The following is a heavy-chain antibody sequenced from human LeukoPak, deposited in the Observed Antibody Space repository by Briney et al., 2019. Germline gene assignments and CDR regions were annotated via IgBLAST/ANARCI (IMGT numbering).Heavy chain of an antibody. CDR2: ISGSGGST. J-gene: IGHJ4*02. CDR3: AKDYTSYSNYVLPYYFDY. CDR1: GFTFSSYA. D-gene: IGHD4-11*01. V-gene: IGHV3-23*01. Sequence: GGSLRLSCAASGFTFSSYAMSWVRQAPGKGLEWVSAISGSGGSTYYADSVKGRFTISRDNSKNTLYLQMNSLRAEDTAVYYCAKDYTSYSNYVLPYYFDYWGQGTLVTVSS.